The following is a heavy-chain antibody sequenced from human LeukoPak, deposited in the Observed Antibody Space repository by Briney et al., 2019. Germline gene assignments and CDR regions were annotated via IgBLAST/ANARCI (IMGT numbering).Heavy chain of an antibody. J-gene: IGHJ6*02. CDR1: GCSMSSYY. V-gene: IGHV4-59*01. CDR3: ARGWPDYYSMDI. CDR2: IYYSGTT. D-gene: IGHD2-15*01. Sequence: ASETLSLTCTVSGCSMSSYYWSWIRQPPGKGLEWIGYIYYSGTTSYNPSLKGRVTLSIDTSNNHFALKVRSVTAGDTAMYYCARGWPDYYSMDIWGPGTTVTVSS.